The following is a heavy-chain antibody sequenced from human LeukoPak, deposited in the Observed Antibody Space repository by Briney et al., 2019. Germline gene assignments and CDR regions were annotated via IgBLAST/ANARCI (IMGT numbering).Heavy chain of an antibody. V-gene: IGHV1-2*04. CDR3: ARSGSRGSGSLFDY. D-gene: IGHD3-10*01. Sequence: ASVKVSCKASGYTFTGYYMHWVRQAPGQGLEWMGWINPNSSGTNYAQKFQGWVTMTRDTSISTAYMELSRLRSDDTAVYYCARSGSRGSGSLFDYWGQGTLVTVSS. CDR2: INPNSSGT. CDR1: GYTFTGYY. J-gene: IGHJ4*02.